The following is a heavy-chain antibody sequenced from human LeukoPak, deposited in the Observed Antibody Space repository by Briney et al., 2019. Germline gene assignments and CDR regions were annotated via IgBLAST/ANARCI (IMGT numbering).Heavy chain of an antibody. Sequence: PGGSLRLSCAASGFTFSDYYMSWIRQAPGKGLEWVSYISSSGSTIYYADSVKGRFTISRDNAKNSLYLQMNSLRAEDTAVYYCASVGGYDSSGYYPYYFGYWGQGALVTVSS. CDR2: ISSSGSTI. D-gene: IGHD3-22*01. V-gene: IGHV3-11*04. CDR3: ASVGGYDSSGYYPYYFGY. CDR1: GFTFSDYY. J-gene: IGHJ4*02.